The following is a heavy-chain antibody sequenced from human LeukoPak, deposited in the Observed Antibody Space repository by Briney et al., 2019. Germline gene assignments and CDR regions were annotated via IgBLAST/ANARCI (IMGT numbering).Heavy chain of an antibody. J-gene: IGHJ6*02. CDR2: ISWNSGSI. CDR1: GFTFDDYA. V-gene: IGHV3-9*01. Sequence: PGGSLRLSCAASGFTFDDYAMHWVRQAPGKGLEWVSGISWNSGSIGYADSVKGRFTISRENAKNSLYLQMNSLRAGDTAVYYCARWSTLYGMDVWGQGTTVTVSS. CDR3: ARWSTLYGMDV. D-gene: IGHD3-16*01.